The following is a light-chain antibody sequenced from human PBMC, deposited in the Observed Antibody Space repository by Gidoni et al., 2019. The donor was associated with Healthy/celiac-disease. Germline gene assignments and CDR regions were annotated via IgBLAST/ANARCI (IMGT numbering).Light chain of an antibody. CDR3: QQYYSYPDT. J-gene: IGKJ2*01. CDR1: QGIRSY. V-gene: IGKV1-8*01. CDR2: AAS. Sequence: AIRLTQSPSSLSASTGDRVTITWRASQGIRSYLAWYQQKPGKAPKLLSYAASTLQSGVPSRFSGSGSGTDFTLTISSLQSEDFATYYCQQYYSYPDTFGQGTKLEIK.